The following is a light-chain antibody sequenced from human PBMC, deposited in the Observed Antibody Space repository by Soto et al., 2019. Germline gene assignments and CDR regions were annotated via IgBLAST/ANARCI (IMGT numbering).Light chain of an antibody. V-gene: IGKV1-9*01. J-gene: IGKJ4*01. CDR1: QAIINY. Sequence: IQLTQSPSSLSASVGDRVTITCRASQAIINYLAWYQQKPGKAPQLLIYGASTLQSGVPSRFSGSGSGTHCTLTVSSLQPEDFATYYCQQSYSNPLTFGGGTKVELK. CDR2: GAS. CDR3: QQSYSNPLT.